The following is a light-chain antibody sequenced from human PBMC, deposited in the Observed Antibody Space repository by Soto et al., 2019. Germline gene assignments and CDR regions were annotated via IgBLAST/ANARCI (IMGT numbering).Light chain of an antibody. V-gene: IGLV1-40*01. Sequence: QSVLTQPPSVSGAPGQRVTISCTGSSSNTGAGYDVHWYQQLPGTAPKLLIYGNSNRPSGVPDRFSGSKSGTSASLAITGLQAEDEADYYCQSYDSSLSGWVFGGGTKSPS. CDR3: QSYDSSLSGWV. CDR2: GNS. CDR1: SSNTGAGYD. J-gene: IGLJ3*02.